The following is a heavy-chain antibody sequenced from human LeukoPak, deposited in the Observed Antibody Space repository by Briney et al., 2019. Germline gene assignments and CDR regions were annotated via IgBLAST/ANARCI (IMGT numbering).Heavy chain of an antibody. CDR3: ARPMYYYDSSGYLT. J-gene: IGHJ5*02. D-gene: IGHD3-22*01. CDR2: IYSGGST. CDR1: GFTVSSNY. V-gene: IGHV3-66*04. Sequence: GGSLRLSCAASGFTVSSNYMSWVRQAPGKGLEWVSVIYSGGSTYYADSVKGRFTISRDNSKNTLYLQMNSLRAEDTAVYYCARPMYYYDSSGYLTWGQGTLVTVS.